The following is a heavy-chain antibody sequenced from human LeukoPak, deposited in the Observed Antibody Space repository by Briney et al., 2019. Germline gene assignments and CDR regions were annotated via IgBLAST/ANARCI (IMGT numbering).Heavy chain of an antibody. Sequence: GSLRLSCAASGFTFSNYAMSWVRQAPGKGLEWVSSISSNSIYIYYAGSVEGRFTISRDNAKNSLYLQMNSLRAEDTAVYYCARDLTSGPTRHDYWGQGTLVTVSS. D-gene: IGHD2-8*01. J-gene: IGHJ4*02. CDR2: ISSNSIYI. CDR1: GFTFSNYA. CDR3: ARDLTSGPTRHDY. V-gene: IGHV3-21*06.